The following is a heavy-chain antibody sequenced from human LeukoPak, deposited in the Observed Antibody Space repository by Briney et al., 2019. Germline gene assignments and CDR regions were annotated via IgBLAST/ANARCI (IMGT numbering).Heavy chain of an antibody. CDR3: ARGGGDYGDLANDY. D-gene: IGHD4-17*01. J-gene: IGHJ4*02. V-gene: IGHV4-4*07. CDR2: IYTSGST. Sequence: SETLSLTCTVSGGSISGYYWSWIRQPPGKGLEWIGRIYTSGSTDYSPSLKSRVTMSVDTSKNQFSLRLTSVTAADTAVYYCARGGGDYGDLANDYWGQGTLVTVSA. CDR1: GGSISGYY.